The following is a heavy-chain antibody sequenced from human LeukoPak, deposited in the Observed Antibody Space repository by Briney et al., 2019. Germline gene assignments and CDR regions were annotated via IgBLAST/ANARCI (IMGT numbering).Heavy chain of an antibody. J-gene: IGHJ3*01. CDR2: IYSSGST. CDR3: ARQVPGDDASDV. Sequence: SETLSLTRTVSAGSITSYYLSWIRQPDGKGLEWIGRIYSSGSTNYNPSLESRVTMSVDTSKNQFSLKLNSVTAAETAVYYWARQVPGDDASDVWGQGTMVSVSS. D-gene: IGHD2-21*01. V-gene: IGHV4-4*07. CDR1: AGSITSYY.